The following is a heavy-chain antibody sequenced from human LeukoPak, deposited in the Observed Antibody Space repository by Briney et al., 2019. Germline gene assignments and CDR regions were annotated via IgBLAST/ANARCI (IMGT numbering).Heavy chain of an antibody. J-gene: IGHJ6*03. CDR3: ARASKLPPSGYYYMDV. CDR1: GGSISSGSYY. CDR2: IYTSGST. V-gene: IGHV4-61*02. D-gene: IGHD1-7*01. Sequence: PSETLSLTCTVSGGSISSGSYYWSWIRQPAGKGLEWIGRIYTSGSTNYNPSLKSRVTISVDTSKNQFSLKLSSVTAAGTAVYYCARASKLPPSGYYYMDVWGKGTTVTVSS.